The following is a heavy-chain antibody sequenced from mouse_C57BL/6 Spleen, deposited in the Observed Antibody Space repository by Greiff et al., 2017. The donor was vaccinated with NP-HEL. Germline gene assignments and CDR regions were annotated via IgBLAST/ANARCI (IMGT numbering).Heavy chain of an antibody. D-gene: IGHD1-1*01. V-gene: IGHV6-6*01. Sequence: EVKLEESGGGLVQPGGSMKLSCAASGFTFSDAWMDWVRQSPEKGLEWVAEIRNKANNHATYYAESVKGRFTISRDDSKSSVYLQMNSLRAEDTGIYYCTATFYGSSYDWFAYWGQGTLVTVSA. CDR3: TATFYGSSYDWFAY. J-gene: IGHJ3*01. CDR2: IRNKANNHAT. CDR1: GFTFSDAW.